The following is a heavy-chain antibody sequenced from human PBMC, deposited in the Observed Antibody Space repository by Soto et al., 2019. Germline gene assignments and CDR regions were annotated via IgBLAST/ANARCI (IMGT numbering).Heavy chain of an antibody. CDR1: GGSISSYY. CDR3: ARHEGELRFNNWFDP. Sequence: SETLSLTCTVSGGSISSYYWSWIRQPPGKGLEWIGYIYYSGSTNYNPSLKSRVTISVDTSKNQFSLKLSSVTAADTAVYYCARHEGELRFNNWFDPWGQGTLVTVSS. V-gene: IGHV4-59*08. CDR2: IYYSGST. D-gene: IGHD3-3*01. J-gene: IGHJ5*02.